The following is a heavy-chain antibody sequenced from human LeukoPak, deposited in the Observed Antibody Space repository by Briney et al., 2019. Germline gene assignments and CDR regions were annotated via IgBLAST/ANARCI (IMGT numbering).Heavy chain of an antibody. Sequence: PGGSLRLSCAASGFTLTRYAMSWVRQAPGKGLEWVSTISSSGESDRTFYADSVKGRFTISRDNSKNTLYLQISSLRAEDTAVYYCAKSRNNLFDPWGQGTLVTVSS. V-gene: IGHV3-23*01. CDR2: ISSSGESDRT. CDR3: AKSRNNLFDP. CDR1: GFTLTRYA. J-gene: IGHJ5*02.